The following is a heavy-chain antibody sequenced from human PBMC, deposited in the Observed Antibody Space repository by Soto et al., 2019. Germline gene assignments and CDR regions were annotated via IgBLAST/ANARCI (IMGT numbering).Heavy chain of an antibody. J-gene: IGHJ4*02. D-gene: IGHD3-10*01. CDR3: AKVSRKGSAIDFDY. CDR2: VNPNNGDS. Sequence: QVQLVQSGAELQKPGASVKVSCKASGYTFSNYDMNWVRQATGKGPEWIGWVNPNNGDSGYAQKFQGRVTLTTEISTTTAYMELTSLRSEDTSIYYFAKVSRKGSAIDFDYWGQGTLITVSS. V-gene: IGHV1-8*01. CDR1: GYTFSNYD.